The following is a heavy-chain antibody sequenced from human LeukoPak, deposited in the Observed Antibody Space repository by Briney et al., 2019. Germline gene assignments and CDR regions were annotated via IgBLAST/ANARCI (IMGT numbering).Heavy chain of an antibody. CDR2: ISSNGGST. J-gene: IGHJ5*02. CDR3: VRDLRVIFGELAWPYWFDP. V-gene: IGHV3-64D*06. D-gene: IGHD3-10*01. CDR1: GFTFSSYA. Sequence: GGSLRLSCSASGFTFSSYAMHWVRQAPGKGLEYVSAISSNGGSTYYADSVKGRFTISRDNSKNTLYLQMSSLRAEDTAVYYCVRDLRVIFGELAWPYWFDPWGQGTLVTVSS.